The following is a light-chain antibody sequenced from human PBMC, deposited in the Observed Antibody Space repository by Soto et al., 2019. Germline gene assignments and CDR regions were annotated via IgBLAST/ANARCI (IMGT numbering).Light chain of an antibody. V-gene: IGKV1-5*02. CDR3: QQHNDYSAVT. J-gene: IGKJ2*01. CDR2: DAS. Sequence: DIQMTQSPSTLSASVGDRVTILCRASQNIGSSLAWYQHRPGKAPKLLIFDASTLQTGVPSRFSGSGFGTEFTLTITGLQPDDFATYYCQQHNDYSAVTFGQGTKVDIK. CDR1: QNIGSS.